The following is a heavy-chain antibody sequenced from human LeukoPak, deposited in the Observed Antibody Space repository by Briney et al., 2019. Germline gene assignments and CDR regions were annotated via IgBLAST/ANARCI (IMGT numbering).Heavy chain of an antibody. J-gene: IGHJ4*02. Sequence: HGASVTVSCKASGGTFSSYAISWVRQAPGQGLEWMGGIIPIFGTANYAQKFQGRVTITADESTSTAYMELSSLRSEDTAVYYCARDPIPGTYCGGDCYSLPLDYWGQGTLVTVSS. D-gene: IGHD2-21*02. V-gene: IGHV1-69*13. CDR2: IIPIFGTA. CDR3: ARDPIPGTYCGGDCYSLPLDY. CDR1: GGTFSSYA.